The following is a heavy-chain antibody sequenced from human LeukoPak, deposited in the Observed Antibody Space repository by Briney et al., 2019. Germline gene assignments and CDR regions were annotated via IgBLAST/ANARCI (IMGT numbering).Heavy chain of an antibody. J-gene: IGHJ4*02. D-gene: IGHD2-15*01. V-gene: IGHV1-46*01. CDR1: GYTFTSYY. Sequence: GASVKVSCKASGYTFTSYYMHWVRQAPGQGLEWMGIINPSGGSTSYAQKFQGRVTMTRDTSMSTVYMELSSLRSEDTAVYYCARENQLGNCSGGSCYSPAALDYWGQGTLVTVSS. CDR3: ARENQLGNCSGGSCYSPAALDY. CDR2: INPSGGST.